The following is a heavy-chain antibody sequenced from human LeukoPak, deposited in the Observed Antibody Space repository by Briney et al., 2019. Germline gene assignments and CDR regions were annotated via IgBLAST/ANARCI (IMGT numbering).Heavy chain of an antibody. J-gene: IGHJ6*02. Sequence: GESLKISCKGSGYSFTSYWIGWVRQMPGKGLEWMGIIYPGGSDTRYSPSFQGQVTISADKSISTAYLQWSSLKASDTAMYYCARQAAAAGVYYYGMDVWGQGTTVTVSS. V-gene: IGHV5-51*01. CDR2: IYPGGSDT. CDR3: ARQAAAAGVYYYGMDV. CDR1: GYSFTSYW. D-gene: IGHD6-13*01.